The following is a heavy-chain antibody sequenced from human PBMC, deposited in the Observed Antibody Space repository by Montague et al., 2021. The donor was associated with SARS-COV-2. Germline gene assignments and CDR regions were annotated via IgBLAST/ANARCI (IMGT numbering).Heavy chain of an antibody. V-gene: IGHV3-48*03. J-gene: IGHJ6*02. D-gene: IGHD2-21*01. CDR2: ISSSGGGSTK. CDR1: GFIFGRYE. Sequence: SLRLSGAASGFIFGRYEMNWVRQAPGKGLEWISYISSSGGGSTKHYTDXVKGRFTISRDDAKNSLYLQMNSLRVEDTAIYYCARDRDWDDWCGMDVWGQGTTVTVSS. CDR3: ARDRDWDDWCGMDV.